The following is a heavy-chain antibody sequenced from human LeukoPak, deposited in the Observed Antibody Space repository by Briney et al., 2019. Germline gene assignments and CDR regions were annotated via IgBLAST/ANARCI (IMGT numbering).Heavy chain of an antibody. CDR3: AVGGRQLVTLDY. CDR2: INPSGGST. D-gene: IGHD6-13*01. CDR1: GYTFTSYY. Sequence: ASVKVSCKASGYTFTSYYMHWVRQAPGQGLEWMGIINPSGGSTSYAHKFQGRVTMTRDTSTSTVYMELSSLRSEDTAVYYCAVGGRQLVTLDYWGQGTLVTVSS. J-gene: IGHJ4*02. V-gene: IGHV1-46*01.